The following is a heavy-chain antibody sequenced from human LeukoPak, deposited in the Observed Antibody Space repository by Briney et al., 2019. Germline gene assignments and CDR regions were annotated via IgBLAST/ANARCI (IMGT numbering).Heavy chain of an antibody. CDR1: GFTFSSYE. V-gene: IGHV3-48*03. CDR3: ARVGPGVVRGAKRYYYYYYMDV. Sequence: PGESLRLSCAASGFTFSSYEMNWVRQAPGKGLEWVSYISSSGSTIYYADSVKGRFTISRDNAKNSLYLQMNSLRAEDTALYYCARVGPGVVRGAKRYYYYYYMDVWGKGTTVTVSS. CDR2: ISSSGSTI. J-gene: IGHJ6*03. D-gene: IGHD3-10*01.